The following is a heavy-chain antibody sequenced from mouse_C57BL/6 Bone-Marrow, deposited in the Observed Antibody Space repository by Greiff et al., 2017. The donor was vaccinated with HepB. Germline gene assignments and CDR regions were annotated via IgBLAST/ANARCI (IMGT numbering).Heavy chain of an antibody. CDR2: IHPNSGST. CDR3: ARSGDYYEGGY. V-gene: IGHV1-64*01. CDR1: GYTFTSYW. D-gene: IGHD2-4*01. J-gene: IGHJ2*01. Sequence: QVQLQQPGAELVKPGASVKLSCKASGYTFTSYWMHWVKQRPGQGLEWIGMIHPNSGSTNYNEKFKSKATLTVDKSSSPAYMQLSSLTSEDSAVYYCARSGDYYEGGYWGQGTTLTVSS.